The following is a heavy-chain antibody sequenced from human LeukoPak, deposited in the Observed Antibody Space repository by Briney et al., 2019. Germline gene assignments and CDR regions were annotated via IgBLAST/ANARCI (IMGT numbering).Heavy chain of an antibody. D-gene: IGHD1-7*01. V-gene: IGHV1-18*01. CDR2: ISAYNGNT. Sequence: ASVKVSCKASGYTFTSYGISWVRQAPGQGLEWMGWISAYNGNTNYAQKLQGRVTMTTDTSTSTAYMELRSLRSDDTAVYYCARDRWNYGRSNWFDPWGQGTLVTVSS. J-gene: IGHJ5*02. CDR1: GYTFTSYG. CDR3: ARDRWNYGRSNWFDP.